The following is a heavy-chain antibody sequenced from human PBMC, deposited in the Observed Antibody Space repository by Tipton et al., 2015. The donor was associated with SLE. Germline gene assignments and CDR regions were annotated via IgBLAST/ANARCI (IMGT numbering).Heavy chain of an antibody. CDR3: ARAGGGDSNWFDP. CDR2: IYYSGST. J-gene: IGHJ5*02. CDR1: GGSISSSSYY. Sequence: TLSLTCTVSGGSISSSSYYWGWIRQPPGKGLEWIGSIYYSGSTYYNPSLKSRVTISVGTSKNQFSLKLSSVTAADTAVYYCARAGGGDSNWFDPWGQGTLVTVSS. D-gene: IGHD2-21*01. V-gene: IGHV4-39*07.